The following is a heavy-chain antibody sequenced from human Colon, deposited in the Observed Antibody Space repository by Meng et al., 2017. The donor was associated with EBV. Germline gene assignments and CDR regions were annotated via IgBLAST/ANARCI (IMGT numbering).Heavy chain of an antibody. CDR2: IDPNTGNP. CDR1: GYTFTSYA. D-gene: IGHD5-24*01. V-gene: IGHV7-4-1*02. J-gene: IGHJ4*02. Sequence: QVRLVQSGAELKQPGAAVKVSCRPSGYTFTSYAINWVRQAPGQGPDWMGWIDPNTGNPTYDQGFTGRFVFSLDTSVSTAYLQINSLRADDTAVYYCARDSPLDGYSLLDYWGQGTLVTVSS. CDR3: ARDSPLDGYSLLDY.